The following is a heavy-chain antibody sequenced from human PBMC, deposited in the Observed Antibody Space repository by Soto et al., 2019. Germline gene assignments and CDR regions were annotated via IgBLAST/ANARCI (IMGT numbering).Heavy chain of an antibody. Sequence: LSLTCTVSGGSISSGDYYWSWIRQPPGKGLEWIGYIYYSGSTYYNPSLKSRVTISVDTSKNQFSLKLSSVTAADTAVYYCARLLWFGELLSTYYFDYWGQGTLVTVSS. D-gene: IGHD3-10*01. CDR2: IYYSGST. V-gene: IGHV4-30-4*01. J-gene: IGHJ4*02. CDR3: ARLLWFGELLSTYYFDY. CDR1: GGSISSGDYY.